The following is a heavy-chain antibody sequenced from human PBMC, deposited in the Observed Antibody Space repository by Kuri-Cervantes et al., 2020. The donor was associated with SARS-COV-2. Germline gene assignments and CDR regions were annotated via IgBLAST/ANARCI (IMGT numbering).Heavy chain of an antibody. J-gene: IGHJ4*02. V-gene: IGHV1-24*01. CDR3: ATDFGYSSSSHADY. CDR2: FDPEDGET. D-gene: IGHD6-6*01. CDR1: GYTLTELS. Sequence: ASVKVSCKVSGYTLTELSMHWVRQAPGKGLEWMGGFDPEDGETIYAQKFQGRVTMTEDASTDTAYTELSSLRSEDTAVYYCATDFGYSSSSHADYWGQGTLVTVSS.